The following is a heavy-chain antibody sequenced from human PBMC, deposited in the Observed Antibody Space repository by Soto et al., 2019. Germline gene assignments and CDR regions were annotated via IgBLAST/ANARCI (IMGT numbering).Heavy chain of an antibody. V-gene: IGHV4-34*01. CDR2: INHSGST. D-gene: IGHD3-10*01. Sequence: SETLSLTCALDGRSFSGYYWSWIRQPPGKGLERIGQINHSGSTNYNPSLKSRVTISVDTSKNHFSLRLSSVAAADTAVYYCAREWGLEDFGLYYYGSGSYYNWFDPWGQGSLVTVSS. J-gene: IGHJ5*02. CDR3: AREWGLEDFGLYYYGSGSYYNWFDP. CDR1: GRSFSGYY.